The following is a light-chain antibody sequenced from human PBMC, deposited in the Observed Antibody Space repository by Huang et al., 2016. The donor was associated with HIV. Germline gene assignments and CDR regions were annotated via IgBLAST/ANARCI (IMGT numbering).Light chain of an antibody. CDR3: QQYYSSPPT. Sequence: DIQMTQSPSSLSASVGDRVTITCRASQGISNSLAWYQQKPGKAPKLLLYSTSRLESGVPSRCIGSGSGTVYTLTISRLQPEDFAVYHCQQYYSSPPTFGQGTKVEIK. V-gene: IGKV1-NL1*01. CDR2: STS. CDR1: QGISNS. J-gene: IGKJ1*01.